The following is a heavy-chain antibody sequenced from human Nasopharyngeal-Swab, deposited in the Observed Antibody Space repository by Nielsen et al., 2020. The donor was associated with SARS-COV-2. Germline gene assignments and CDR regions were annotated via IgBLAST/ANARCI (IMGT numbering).Heavy chain of an antibody. CDR3: ARDKLPGGYYYYYGMDV. D-gene: IGHD2-15*01. V-gene: IGHV3-66*01. J-gene: IGHJ6*02. CDR1: GFSVTNNY. CDR2: IFGGGSI. Sequence: GGSLRLSCAASGFSVTNNYMSWVRQAPGKGLEWVLVIFGGGSIYYADSVKGRFTISRDNSKNTIYLQMNSLRAEDTAVYYCARDKLPGGYYYYYGMDVWGQGTTVTVSS.